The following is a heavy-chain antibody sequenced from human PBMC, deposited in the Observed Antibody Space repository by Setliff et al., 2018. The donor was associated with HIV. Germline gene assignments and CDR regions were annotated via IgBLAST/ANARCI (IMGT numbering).Heavy chain of an antibody. CDR1: GGTFSSYA. J-gene: IGHJ4*02. CDR2: IIPILGIA. Sequence: SVKVSCKASGGTFSSYAISWVRQAPGQGLEWMGGIIPILGIANYAQKFQGRVTITTDESTSTAYMELSSLRSEDTAVYYCARKGYSYGHFDYWGQGTLVTSPQ. CDR3: ARKGYSYGHFDY. D-gene: IGHD5-18*01. V-gene: IGHV1-69*10.